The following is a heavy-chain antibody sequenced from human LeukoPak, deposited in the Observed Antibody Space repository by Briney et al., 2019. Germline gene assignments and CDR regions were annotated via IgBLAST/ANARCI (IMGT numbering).Heavy chain of an antibody. Sequence: ASVKVSCKASGGTFSSYAISWVRQAPGQGLEWMGGIIPIFGTANYAQKFQGRVTITTHESTSTAYMELSSLRSEDTAVYYCARGGWELLTHYYYYMDVWGKGTTVTVSS. CDR2: IIPIFGTA. CDR3: ARGGWELLTHYYYYMDV. J-gene: IGHJ6*03. D-gene: IGHD1-26*01. CDR1: GGTFSSYA. V-gene: IGHV1-69*05.